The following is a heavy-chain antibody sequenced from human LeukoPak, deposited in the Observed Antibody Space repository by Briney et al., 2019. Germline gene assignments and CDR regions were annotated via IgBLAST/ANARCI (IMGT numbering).Heavy chain of an antibody. Sequence: GGSLRLSCAASGFTFSNFGMHWVRQAPGKGLQWVALIWNDGSNQYYADSVEGRFTISRDSSKNTLYLQMNSLRAEDTAIYYCVRDRATVYFDYWGQGTLVTVSS. J-gene: IGHJ4*02. D-gene: IGHD4-17*01. V-gene: IGHV3-33*01. CDR3: VRDRATVYFDY. CDR2: IWNDGSNQ. CDR1: GFTFSNFG.